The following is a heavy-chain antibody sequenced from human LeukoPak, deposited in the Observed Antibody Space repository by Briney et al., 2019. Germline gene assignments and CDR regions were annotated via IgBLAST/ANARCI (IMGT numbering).Heavy chain of an antibody. J-gene: IGHJ4*02. CDR1: GFSFSGHW. CDR3: ARGPNSNWSGLDF. Sequence: GGSLRLSCTASGFSFSGHWMHWARQLPGKGLVWVSRISPTGSTTSYADSVKGRFTVPRDDAKNTLYLQVNNLRAEDTAVYYCARGPNSNWSGLDFWGQGTLLTVSS. V-gene: IGHV3-74*01. CDR2: ISPTGSTT. D-gene: IGHD6-6*01.